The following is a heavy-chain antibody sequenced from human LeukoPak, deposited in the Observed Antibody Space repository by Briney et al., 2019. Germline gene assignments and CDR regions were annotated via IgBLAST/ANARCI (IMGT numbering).Heavy chain of an antibody. D-gene: IGHD3-22*01. CDR2: MNPNSGNT. V-gene: IGHV1-8*01. CDR1: GYTFTSYD. CDR3: ARGMDSSGYYSDDY. J-gene: IGHJ4*02. Sequence: VASVKVSCKASGYTFTSYDINWVRQATGQGLEWMGWMNPNSGNTGYAQKFQGRVTMTRNTSISTAYMELSSLRSEDTAVYYCARGMDSSGYYSDDYRGQGTLVTVSS.